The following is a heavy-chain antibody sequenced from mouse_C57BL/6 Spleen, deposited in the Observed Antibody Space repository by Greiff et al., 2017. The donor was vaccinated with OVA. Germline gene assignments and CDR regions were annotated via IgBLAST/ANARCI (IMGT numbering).Heavy chain of an antibody. CDR2: IDPSDSYT. CDR3: ARRGYYYGSTWFAY. V-gene: IGHV1-50*01. CDR1: GYTFTSYW. D-gene: IGHD1-1*01. Sequence: QVQLQQPGAELVKPGASVKLSCKASGYTFTSYWMQWVKQRPGQGLEWIGEIDPSDSYTNYNQKFKGKATLTVDTSSSTAYMQLSSLTSEDSAVYYCARRGYYYGSTWFAYWGQGTLVTVSA. J-gene: IGHJ3*01.